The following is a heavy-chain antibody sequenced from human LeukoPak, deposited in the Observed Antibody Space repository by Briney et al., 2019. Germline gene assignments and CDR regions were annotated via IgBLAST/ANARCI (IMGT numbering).Heavy chain of an antibody. CDR1: GFTFSNAW. D-gene: IGHD6-19*01. J-gene: IGHJ4*02. V-gene: IGHV3-15*01. Sequence: PGGSLRLSCAASGFTFSNAWMSWVRQAPGKGLEWVGRIKSKTDGGTTDYAAPVKGRFTISRDDSKNTLYLQMNSLKTEDTAVYYCTTDSNSGIYSSGWLNFDYWGQGTLVTVSS. CDR3: TTDSNSGIYSSGWLNFDY. CDR2: IKSKTDGGTT.